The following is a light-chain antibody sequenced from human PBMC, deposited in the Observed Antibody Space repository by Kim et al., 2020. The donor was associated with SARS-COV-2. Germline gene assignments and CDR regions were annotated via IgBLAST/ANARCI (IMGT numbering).Light chain of an antibody. CDR1: QTVSSN. Sequence: VSPGERATLSCRARQTVSSNLAWYQQKPGRAPRLVIYAASTRATGIPARFTGSGSGTEFTLTISRLQSEDFAVYYCQQYNNWPLYSFGQGTKLEI. CDR2: AAS. CDR3: QQYNNWPLYS. V-gene: IGKV3-15*01. J-gene: IGKJ2*03.